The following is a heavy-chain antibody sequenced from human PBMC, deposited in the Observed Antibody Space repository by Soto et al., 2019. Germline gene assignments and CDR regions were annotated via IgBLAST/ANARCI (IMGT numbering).Heavy chain of an antibody. CDR1: GGSISSYY. J-gene: IGHJ4*02. D-gene: IGHD3-10*01. CDR3: GRGLITGNSYSGGWYYLAY. V-gene: IGHV4-59*12. Sequence: SETLSLTCTVSGGSISSYYWSWIRQPPGKGLEWIGYIYYSGSTYYNPALKSRVTISLFTSNDQFPLELDSVTAADTAVYYCGRGLITGNSYSGGWYYLAYGGQGTPVPVSS. CDR2: IYYSGST.